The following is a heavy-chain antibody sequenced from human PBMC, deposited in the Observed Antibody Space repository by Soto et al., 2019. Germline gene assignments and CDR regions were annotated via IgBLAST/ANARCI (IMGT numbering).Heavy chain of an antibody. V-gene: IGHV4-4*07. J-gene: IGHJ4*02. D-gene: IGHD3-16*01. CDR3: ARGPEGGDNRLHY. Sequence: QVQLQESGPGLVKPSETLSLTCTVSDGSISPYYWSWIRQPAGRGLAWIGRIYGRGTTHYSPSLESRVTMSVDTSNNQCSLKLNSVTAADTAVYYCARGPEGGDNRLHYWGQGSLVTVSS. CDR2: IYGRGTT. CDR1: DGSISPYY.